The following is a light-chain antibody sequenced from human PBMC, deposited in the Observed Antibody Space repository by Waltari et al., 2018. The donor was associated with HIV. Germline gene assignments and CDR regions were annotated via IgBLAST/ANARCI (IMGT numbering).Light chain of an antibody. CDR1: ALPKQY. J-gene: IGLJ2*01. CDR2: KDS. Sequence: SYELTQPPSVSVSPGQTARITCSGDALPKQYAYWYQQKPGQAPVLVISKDSERPSGSPERFSGSSSGTTVTLTISGVQAEDEADYYCQSADSSGLVVFGGGTKLTVL. V-gene: IGLV3-25*03. CDR3: QSADSSGLVV.